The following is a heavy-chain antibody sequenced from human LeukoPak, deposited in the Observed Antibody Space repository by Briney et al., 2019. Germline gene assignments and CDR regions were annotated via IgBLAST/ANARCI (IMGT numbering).Heavy chain of an antibody. CDR3: ARAGDDFWSGYPRREFDY. CDR1: GGSISSSSYY. CDR2: IYYSGST. Sequence: SETLSLTCTVSGGSISSSSYYWGWIRQPPGKGLEWIGSIYYSGSTYYNPSLKSRVTISVDTSKNQFSLKLSSVTAADTAVYYCARAGDDFWSGYPRREFDYWGQGTLVTVSS. D-gene: IGHD3-3*01. J-gene: IGHJ4*02. V-gene: IGHV4-39*07.